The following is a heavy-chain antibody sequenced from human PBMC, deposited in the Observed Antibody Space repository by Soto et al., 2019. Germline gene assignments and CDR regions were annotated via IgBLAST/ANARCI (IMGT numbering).Heavy chain of an antibody. Sequence: QVQLQESGPGLVKPSETLSLTCTVSGGSISSYYWSWIRQPPRKGLEWIGYIYYSGSTNYNPSLKSRVTISVDTSKNQFSLKLSSVTAADTAVYYCASLRGSTVATWGQGTLVTVSS. D-gene: IGHD4-17*01. CDR1: GGSISSYY. CDR3: ASLRGSTVAT. V-gene: IGHV4-59*01. J-gene: IGHJ4*02. CDR2: IYYSGST.